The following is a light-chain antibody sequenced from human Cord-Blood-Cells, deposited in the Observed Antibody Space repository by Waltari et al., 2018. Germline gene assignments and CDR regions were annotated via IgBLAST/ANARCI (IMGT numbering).Light chain of an antibody. V-gene: IGLV2-23*02. CDR1: SSDVGSYNL. J-gene: IGLJ3*02. CDR2: EVS. Sequence: QSALTQPASVSGSPGQSITISCTGTSSDVGSYNLVSWYQQHPGKAPKRMRYEVSQRPSGVSKRFPGSKAGNTASLTTSGVQAEYEADYYRCSDAGSSIYWVFGGGTKLTVL. CDR3: CSDAGSSIYWV.